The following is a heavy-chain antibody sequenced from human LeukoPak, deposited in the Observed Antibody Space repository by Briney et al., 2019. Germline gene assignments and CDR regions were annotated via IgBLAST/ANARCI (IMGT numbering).Heavy chain of an antibody. V-gene: IGHV1-18*01. D-gene: IGHD6-13*01. CDR2: ISAYNGNT. CDR1: GYTFTSYG. J-gene: IGHJ6*03. CDR3: ARGIGYSSSWSPNYYYYYYMDV. Sequence: ASVKVSCKASGYTFTSYGISWVRQAPGQGLEWMGWISAYNGNTNYAQKLQGRVTMTTDTSTSTAYMELSSLRSEDTAVYYCARGIGYSSSWSPNYYYYYYMDVWGKGTTVTVSS.